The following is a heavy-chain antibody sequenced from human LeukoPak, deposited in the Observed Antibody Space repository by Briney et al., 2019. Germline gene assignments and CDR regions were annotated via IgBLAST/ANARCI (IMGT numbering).Heavy chain of an antibody. J-gene: IGHJ6*03. CDR1: GFTFSTFA. V-gene: IGHV3-23*01. Sequence: SGGSLRLSCAASGFTFSTFAMIWVRQPPGKGLEWVSSIFPSGGEIHYADSVRGRFTISRDNSKSTLSLQMNSLRAEDTGVYYCAKGSKAVLFTRDYYLDVWGKGTTVTISS. CDR3: AKGSKAVLFTRDYYLDV. D-gene: IGHD6-19*01. CDR2: IFPSGGEI.